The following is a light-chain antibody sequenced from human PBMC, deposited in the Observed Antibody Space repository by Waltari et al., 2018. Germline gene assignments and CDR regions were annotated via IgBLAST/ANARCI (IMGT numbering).Light chain of an antibody. J-gene: IGKJ2*01. CDR2: GAS. Sequence: EIVMTQSPATLSVSPGERATLPCRASQSVGSDLAWYQQKPGPAPSLLIYGASTRVTGVPARFSGSGSGTEFTLTISSLQSEDFAVYYCQQYNKWPPYTFGQGTKLEIK. CDR1: QSVGSD. V-gene: IGKV3-15*01. CDR3: QQYNKWPPYT.